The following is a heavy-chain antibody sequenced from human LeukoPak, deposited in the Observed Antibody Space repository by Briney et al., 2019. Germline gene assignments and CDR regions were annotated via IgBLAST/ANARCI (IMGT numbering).Heavy chain of an antibody. CDR2: INPNSGGT. CDR1: GYTFTGYY. D-gene: IGHD3-22*01. Sequence: ASVKVSCKASGYTFTGYYMHWVRQAPGQGLEWMGRINPNSGGTNYAQKFQGRVTMTRDTSISTAYMEPSRLRSDDTAVYYCARKLDYYDSSGYYYGWFDPWGQGTLVTVSS. CDR3: ARKLDYYDSSGYYYGWFDP. J-gene: IGHJ5*02. V-gene: IGHV1-2*06.